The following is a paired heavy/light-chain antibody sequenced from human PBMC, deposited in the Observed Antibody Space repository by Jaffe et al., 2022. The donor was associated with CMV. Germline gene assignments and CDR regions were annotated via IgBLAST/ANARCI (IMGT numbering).Light chain of an antibody. CDR3: HQYYSTAWT. CDR1: QSLLSNSNNKNY. V-gene: IGKV4-1*01. J-gene: IGKJ1*01. CDR2: WAS. Sequence: DIVMTQSPDSLAVSLGERATINCRSSQSLLSNSNNKNYLAWYQQKPGQPPKLLIYWASTRESGVPDRFSGSGSGTDFTLTISSLQAEDVAVYYCHQYYSTAWTFGQGTKVEIK.
Heavy chain of an antibody. CDR2: ISAYTGNT. V-gene: IGHV1-18*04. CDR1: GYTFSSHG. J-gene: IGHJ4*02. D-gene: IGHD6-13*01. Sequence: QVQLVQSGAEVKKSGASVKVSCKASGYTFSSHGISWVRQAPGQGLEWMGWISAYTGNTNYAQKFQDRLTMTTDTSTSTAYMDLRSLRSDDTAVYYCARDTRGSDQQLVRGDYWGQGTLVTVSS. CDR3: ARDTRGSDQQLVRGDY.